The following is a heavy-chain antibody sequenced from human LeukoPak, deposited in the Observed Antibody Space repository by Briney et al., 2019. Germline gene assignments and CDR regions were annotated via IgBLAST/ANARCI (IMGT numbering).Heavy chain of an antibody. Sequence: SETLSLTCTVSGGSISSGDYYWSWIRQPPGKGLEWIGYIYYSGSTYYNPSLKSRVTISVDTSKNQFSLKLSSVTAADTAVYYCAGARVPAAPLVYYYYYMDVWGKGTTVTVSS. CDR2: IYYSGST. CDR1: GGSISSGDYY. V-gene: IGHV4-30-4*08. D-gene: IGHD2-2*01. CDR3: AGARVPAAPLVYYYYYMDV. J-gene: IGHJ6*03.